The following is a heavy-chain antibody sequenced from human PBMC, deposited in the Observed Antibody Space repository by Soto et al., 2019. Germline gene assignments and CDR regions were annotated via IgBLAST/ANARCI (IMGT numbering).Heavy chain of an antibody. CDR3: AKLSRRAVDGVVLMDV. D-gene: IGHD3-3*01. CDR1: GFTFSSYA. V-gene: IGHV3-23*01. CDR2: ISGSGGST. Sequence: GGSLRLSCAASGFTFSSYAMSWVRQAPGKGLEWVSAISGSGGSTYYADSVKGRFTISRDNSKNTLYLQMNSLRAEDTAVYYCAKLSRRAVDGVVLMDVWGKGTTVTVSS. J-gene: IGHJ6*03.